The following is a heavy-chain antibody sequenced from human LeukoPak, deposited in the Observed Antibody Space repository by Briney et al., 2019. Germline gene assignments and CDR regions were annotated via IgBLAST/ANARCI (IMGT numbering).Heavy chain of an antibody. CDR2: ISRTSSYI. CDR1: GFTFSYYS. Sequence: GGSLRLSCTASGFTFSYYSMNWVRQAPGKGLEWVSFISRTSSYIFLADSVKGRFTISRDNAKNSLYLQMNSLRAEDTAVYYCARDGSAYNTNHFDYWGQGTLVTVSS. CDR3: ARDGSAYNTNHFDY. V-gene: IGHV3-21*01. J-gene: IGHJ4*02. D-gene: IGHD5-24*01.